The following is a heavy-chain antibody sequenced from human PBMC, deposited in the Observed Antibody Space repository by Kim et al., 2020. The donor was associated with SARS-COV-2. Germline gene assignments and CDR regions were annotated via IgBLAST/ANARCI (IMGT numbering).Heavy chain of an antibody. Sequence: YNPSLKGRVTISGDMSKNQFSLNLSSVTAADTAVYYCARLVRGYSYGVDYWGQGTLVTVSS. V-gene: IGHV4-31*02. D-gene: IGHD5-18*01. J-gene: IGHJ4*02. CDR3: ARLVRGYSYGVDY.